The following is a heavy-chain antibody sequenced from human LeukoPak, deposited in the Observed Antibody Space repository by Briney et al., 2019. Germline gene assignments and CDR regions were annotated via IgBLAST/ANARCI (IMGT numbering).Heavy chain of an antibody. CDR1: GYTFTELF. J-gene: IGHJ6*02. CDR2: FDPEDGET. Sequence: ASVKVSCKVSGYTFTELFIHWVRQTPGKGLEWMGGFDPEDGETIYAQKFQGRVTMTEDTSTDTAYMELSSLRSEDTAVYYCATGAPNYDILTGYYRYYGMDVWGQGTTVTVSS. V-gene: IGHV1-24*01. D-gene: IGHD3-9*01. CDR3: ATGAPNYDILTGYYRYYGMDV.